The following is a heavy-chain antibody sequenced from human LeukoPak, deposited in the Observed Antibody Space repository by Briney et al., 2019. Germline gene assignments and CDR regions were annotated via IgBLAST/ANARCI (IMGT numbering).Heavy chain of an antibody. CDR3: ARDGREKGSSGWYRDSSGAFDI. D-gene: IGHD6-19*01. J-gene: IGHJ3*02. CDR2: ISYDGSNK. CDR1: GFTFSSYA. Sequence: PGGSLRLSCAASGFTFSSYAMHWVRQAPGKGLEWVAVISYDGSNKYYADSVKGRFAISRDNSKNTLYLQMNSLRAEDTAVYYCARDGREKGSSGWYRDSSGAFDIWGQGTMVTVSS. V-gene: IGHV3-30*09.